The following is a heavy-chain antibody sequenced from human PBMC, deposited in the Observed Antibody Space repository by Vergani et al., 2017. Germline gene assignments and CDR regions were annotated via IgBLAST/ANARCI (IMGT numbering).Heavy chain of an antibody. J-gene: IGHJ6*02. Sequence: EVQLVESGGGLVKPGGSLRLSCAASGFTFSSYSMNWVRQAPGKGLEWVSSISRSSSYIYYADSVKGRFTISRDNAKNSVYLQMNSLRAEDTAVYYCARSTVTTYYDSGMDVWGQGTTVTVSS. D-gene: IGHD4-17*01. CDR2: ISRSSSYI. CDR1: GFTFSSYS. V-gene: IGHV3-21*06. CDR3: ARSTVTTYYDSGMDV.